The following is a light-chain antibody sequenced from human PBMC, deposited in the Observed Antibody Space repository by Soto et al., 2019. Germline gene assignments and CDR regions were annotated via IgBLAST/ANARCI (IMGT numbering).Light chain of an antibody. CDR2: SND. V-gene: IGLV1-44*01. J-gene: IGLJ2*01. Sequence: QSVLSQPPSASGTPGQTVTISCSGGSSNIGSNTVNWYQQFPGAAPKLLIYSNDQRPSGVPGRFSGSKSGTSASLAISGLQSEDEADYYCATWDTSLNGIFGEGTKLTVL. CDR3: ATWDTSLNGI. CDR1: SSNIGSNT.